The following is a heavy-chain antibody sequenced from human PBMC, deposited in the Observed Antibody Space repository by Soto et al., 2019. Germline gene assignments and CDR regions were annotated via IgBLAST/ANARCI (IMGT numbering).Heavy chain of an antibody. V-gene: IGHV3-23*01. CDR1: GFTFNYYA. CDR3: VKGGLVLLVVSYLFDD. CDR2: ITGSGGDT. Sequence: GGSLRLSCAASGFTFNYYAMSWVRQAPGKGLEWVSSITGSGGDTYYADSVKGRFTISRDNSKNTLYLEMNTMRADDTAVYYCVKGGLVLLVVSYLFDDWGQGTLVTVSS. D-gene: IGHD3-10*01. J-gene: IGHJ4*02.